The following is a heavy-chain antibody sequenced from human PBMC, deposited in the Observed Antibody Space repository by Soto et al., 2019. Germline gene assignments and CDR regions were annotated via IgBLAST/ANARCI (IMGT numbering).Heavy chain of an antibody. Sequence: VQLVQSGAEVKRPGSSVKVSCKASGGMFTGHTINWVRQAPGQGVEWMGGVIPAFAKTNYAQKFQGRVTITADESAGIAYVELTRLTSEDTAVYYCAMITTKVWGVIMESPDYQEDVWGQGTTVTVSS. J-gene: IGHJ6*02. D-gene: IGHD3-10*01. V-gene: IGHV1-69*12. CDR3: AMITTKVWGVIMESPDYQEDV. CDR2: VIPAFAKT. CDR1: GGMFTGHT.